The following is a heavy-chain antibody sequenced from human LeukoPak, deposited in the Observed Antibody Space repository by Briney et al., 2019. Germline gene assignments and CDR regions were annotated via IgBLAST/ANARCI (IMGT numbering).Heavy chain of an antibody. V-gene: IGHV4-34*01. Sequence: SETLSLTCAVYGGSFSGHYWSWIRQPPGKGLEWIGEISQGGSTNYNPSLKSRVTISADTSKNQFSLKLSSVTAADTAVYYCARSFRYGSGSYPPHFDYWGQGTLVTVSS. J-gene: IGHJ4*02. CDR2: ISQGGST. CDR1: GGSFSGHY. CDR3: ARSFRYGSGSYPPHFDY. D-gene: IGHD3-10*01.